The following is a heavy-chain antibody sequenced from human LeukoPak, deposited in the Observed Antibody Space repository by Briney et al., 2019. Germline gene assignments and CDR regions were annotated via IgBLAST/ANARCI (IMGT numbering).Heavy chain of an antibody. CDR3: AGGTRYCSSTSCGSSMDV. V-gene: IGHV4-39*01. D-gene: IGHD2-2*01. CDR1: GGSISSSSYY. J-gene: IGHJ6*03. CDR2: IYYSGST. Sequence: SETLSLTCTVSGGSISSSSYYWGWIRQPPGKGLEWIGGIYYSGSTYYNPSLKSRVTISVDTSKNQFSLKLSSVTAADTAVYYCAGGTRYCSSTSCGSSMDVWGKGTTVTVSS.